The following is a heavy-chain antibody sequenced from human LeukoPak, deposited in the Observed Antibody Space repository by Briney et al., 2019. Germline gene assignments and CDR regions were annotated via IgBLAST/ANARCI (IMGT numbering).Heavy chain of an antibody. J-gene: IGHJ4*02. V-gene: IGHV1-69*02. CDR2: IIPILGIA. CDR1: GGTFSSYT. D-gene: IGHD1-26*01. CDR3: ARGLRGSYYVY. Sequence: SVKVSCKASGGTFSSYTISWVRQAPGQGLEWMGRIIPILGIANYAQKFQGRVTITADKSTSTAYMELSSLRSEDTAVYYCARGLRGSYYVYWGQGTLVTVSS.